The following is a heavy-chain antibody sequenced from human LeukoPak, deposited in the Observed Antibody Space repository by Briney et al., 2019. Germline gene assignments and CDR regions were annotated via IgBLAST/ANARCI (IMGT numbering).Heavy chain of an antibody. Sequence: GGSLRLSCAASGFTFSDYYMSWIRQAPGKGLEWVSYISSSSSYIYYADSVKGRFTISRDNAKNSLYLQMNSLRAEDTAVYYCARDESTYYYDSSGYYFRYWGQGTLVTVYS. D-gene: IGHD3-22*01. CDR1: GFTFSDYY. CDR3: ARDESTYYYDSSGYYFRY. J-gene: IGHJ4*02. V-gene: IGHV3-11*06. CDR2: ISSSSSYI.